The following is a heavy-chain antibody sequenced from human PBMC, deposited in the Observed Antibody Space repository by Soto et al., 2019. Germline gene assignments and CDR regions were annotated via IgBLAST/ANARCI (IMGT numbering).Heavy chain of an antibody. D-gene: IGHD4-17*01. CDR1: GYTFTSHA. CDR2: INACNGNT. J-gene: IGHJ6*03. V-gene: IGHV1-3*01. Sequence: ASVKVSCKASGYTFTSHAMHWVRQAPGQGLEWLGWINACNGNTKYSQKLQGRVTMTTDTSTSTANMELTSLRSDDTALYYCARTTVTASYYYMDVWGKGSTVTVSS. CDR3: ARTTVTASYYYMDV.